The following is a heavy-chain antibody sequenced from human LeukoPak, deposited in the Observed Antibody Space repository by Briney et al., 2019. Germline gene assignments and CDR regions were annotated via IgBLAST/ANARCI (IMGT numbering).Heavy chain of an antibody. D-gene: IGHD6-13*01. CDR2: IIPIFGTA. Sequence: SVRVSCKASGGTFSSYAISWVRQAPGQGLEWMGGIIPIFGTANYAQKFQGRVTITTDESTSTAYMELSSLRSEDTALYYCATISAAAGITEYFQHWGQGTLVTVSS. CDR3: ATISAAAGITEYFQH. V-gene: IGHV1-69*05. CDR1: GGTFSSYA. J-gene: IGHJ1*01.